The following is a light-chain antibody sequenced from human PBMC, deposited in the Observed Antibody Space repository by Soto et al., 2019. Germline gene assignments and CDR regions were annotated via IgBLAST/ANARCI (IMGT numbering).Light chain of an antibody. CDR3: QHYKDWHRIT. Sequence: EIVMTQSPATLSVSPGERATLSCRASQSISTKIAWYQQRPGQAPRLLIFGASTRPTGIPARFSGGGSGTEFTLTINTLDSEDSAVYYCQHYKDWHRITFGQGTRLEMK. J-gene: IGKJ5*01. CDR2: GAS. CDR1: QSISTK. V-gene: IGKV3-15*01.